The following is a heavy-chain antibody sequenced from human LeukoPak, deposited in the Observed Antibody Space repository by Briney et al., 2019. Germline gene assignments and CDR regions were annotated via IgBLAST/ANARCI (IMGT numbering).Heavy chain of an antibody. CDR1: GGSFSGYY. J-gene: IGHJ4*02. CDR2: INHSGST. V-gene: IGHV4-34*01. Sequence: PSETLSLTCAVYGGSFSGYYWSWIRQPPGKGLEWIGEINHSGSTNYNPSLKSRVTISVDTSKNQFSLKLSSVTAADTAVYYCARSRHYDSSGYPPFDYWGQGTLVTVSS. D-gene: IGHD3-22*01. CDR3: ARSRHYDSSGYPPFDY.